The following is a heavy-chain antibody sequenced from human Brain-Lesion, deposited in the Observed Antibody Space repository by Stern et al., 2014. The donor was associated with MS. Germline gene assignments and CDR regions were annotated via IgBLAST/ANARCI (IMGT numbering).Heavy chain of an antibody. D-gene: IGHD5-18*01. CDR3: ARETGGYTYGDTDFFDY. V-gene: IGHV4-61*02. J-gene: IGHJ4*02. CDR2: IYSSGST. CDR1: GDSISSGSFY. Sequence: VQLVESGPGLVKPSQTLSLTCIVSGDSISSGSFYWNWIRQPAGKGLEWIGRIYSSGSTNSNPYLKSRVTISGDTSKNQFSLKVISMTAADTAVYYCARETGGYTYGDTDFFDYWGQGALVTVSS.